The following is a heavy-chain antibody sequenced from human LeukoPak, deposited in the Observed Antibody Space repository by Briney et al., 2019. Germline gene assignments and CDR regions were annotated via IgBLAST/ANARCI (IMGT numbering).Heavy chain of an antibody. V-gene: IGHV3-30-3*01. CDR3: ARHSRDGYSSGWYWRY. CDR2: ISYDGSNK. CDR1: GFTFSSYA. D-gene: IGHD6-19*01. Sequence: GGSLRLSCAASGFTFSSYAMSWVRQAPGKGLEWVAVISYDGSNKYYADSVKGRFTISRDNSKNTLYLQMNSLRAEDTAVYYCARHSRDGYSSGWYWRYWGQGTLVTVSS. J-gene: IGHJ4*02.